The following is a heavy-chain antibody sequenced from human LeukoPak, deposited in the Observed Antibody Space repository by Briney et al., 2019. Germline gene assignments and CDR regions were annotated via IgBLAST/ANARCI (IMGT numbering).Heavy chain of an antibody. V-gene: IGHV1-69*13. Sequence: ASVKVSCKASGGTFSSYAISWVRQAPGQGLEWMGGIIPIFGTANYAQKFQGRVTITADESTSTAYMELSSLRSEDTAVYYCARDVVAVAGNWFDPWGQGTLVTVSS. D-gene: IGHD6-19*01. CDR3: ARDVVAVAGNWFDP. CDR2: IIPIFGTA. J-gene: IGHJ5*02. CDR1: GGTFSSYA.